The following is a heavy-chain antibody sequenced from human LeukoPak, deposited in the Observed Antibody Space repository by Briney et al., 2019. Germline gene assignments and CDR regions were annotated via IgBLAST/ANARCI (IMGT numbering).Heavy chain of an antibody. J-gene: IGHJ4*02. CDR2: ISSCGSTI. Sequence: TGGSLRLSCAASGFTFSSYEMNWVRQAPGKGLEWVSYISSCGSTIYYADSVKGRFTISRDNAKNSLYLQMNSLRAEDTAVYYCASPAEAAAGGFDYWGQGTLVTVSS. CDR1: GFTFSSYE. CDR3: ASPAEAAAGGFDY. V-gene: IGHV3-48*03. D-gene: IGHD6-13*01.